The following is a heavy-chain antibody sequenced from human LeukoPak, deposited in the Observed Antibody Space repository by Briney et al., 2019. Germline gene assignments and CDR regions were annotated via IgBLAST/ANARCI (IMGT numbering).Heavy chain of an antibody. CDR1: GFSLTNYA. J-gene: IGHJ4*02. V-gene: IGHV3-23*01. Sequence: PGGSLRLSCAVSGFSLTNYAMGWVRQAPGKGLEWVAGITDNGYERNYADSVKGRFTISRDTSKSTLDLQMNSLRVEDTAVYYCARDGSWGWAQYDHWGQGILVTV. CDR2: ITDNGYER. D-gene: IGHD5-24*01. CDR3: ARDGSWGWAQYDH.